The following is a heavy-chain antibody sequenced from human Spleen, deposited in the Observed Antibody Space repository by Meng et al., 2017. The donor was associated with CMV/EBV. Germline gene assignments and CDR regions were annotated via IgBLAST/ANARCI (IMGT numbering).Heavy chain of an antibody. Sequence: GGSLRLSCAASGFTFSDYYMSWIRQAPGKGLEWVSYISSSGSTIYYADSVKGRFTISRDDAKNSLYLQMNSLRAEDTAIYYCARSSGYFGSAYGIDVWGQGTTVTVSS. CDR2: ISSSGSTI. CDR1: GFTFSDYY. V-gene: IGHV3-11*04. J-gene: IGHJ6*02. D-gene: IGHD3-22*01. CDR3: ARSSGYFGSAYGIDV.